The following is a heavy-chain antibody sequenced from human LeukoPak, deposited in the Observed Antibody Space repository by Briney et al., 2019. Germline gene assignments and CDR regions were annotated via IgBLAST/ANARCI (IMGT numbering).Heavy chain of an antibody. D-gene: IGHD5-18*01. CDR2: INSDGSST. Sequence: GGSLRLSCAASGFTFSSHWMYWVRQAPGKGLVWVSHINSDGSSTTYADSVKGRFTISRDSAKNTLYLQMNSLRAEDTAVYYCAKRREWDTAMDFDYWGQGTLVTVSS. V-gene: IGHV3-74*01. CDR3: AKRREWDTAMDFDY. CDR1: GFTFSSHW. J-gene: IGHJ4*02.